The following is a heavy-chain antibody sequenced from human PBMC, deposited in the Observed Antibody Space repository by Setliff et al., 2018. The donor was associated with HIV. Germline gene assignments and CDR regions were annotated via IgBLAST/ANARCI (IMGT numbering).Heavy chain of an antibody. Sequence: ASVKVSCKTSGYAFTDYSIHWVRQAPGQGLEWVGRINPDSRGTNYAQTFQGRVTMARDTSVSTAYMELSRLKSDDTAVFYCARGVKGIATTGKYYFDYWGQGTLVTVSS. CDR2: INPDSRGT. D-gene: IGHD6-13*01. J-gene: IGHJ4*02. CDR3: ARGVKGIATTGKYYFDY. V-gene: IGHV1-2*06. CDR1: GYAFTDYS.